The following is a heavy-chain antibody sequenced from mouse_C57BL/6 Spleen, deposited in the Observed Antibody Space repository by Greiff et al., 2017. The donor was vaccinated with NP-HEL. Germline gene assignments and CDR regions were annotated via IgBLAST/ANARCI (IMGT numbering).Heavy chain of an antibody. CDR2: IRNKANNHAT. D-gene: IGHD2-2*01. Sequence: EVMLVESGGGLVQPGGSMKLSCAASGFTFSDAWMDWVRQSPEKGLEWVAEIRNKANNHATYYAESVKGRFTISRDDSKSSVYLQMNSLRAEDTGIYYCTISEYGYDGVFDYWGQGTTLTVSS. CDR3: TISEYGYDGVFDY. V-gene: IGHV6-6*01. J-gene: IGHJ2*01. CDR1: GFTFSDAW.